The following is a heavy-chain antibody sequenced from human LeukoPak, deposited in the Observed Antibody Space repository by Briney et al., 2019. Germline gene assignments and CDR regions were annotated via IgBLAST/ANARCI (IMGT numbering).Heavy chain of an antibody. CDR2: INPSGGST. Sequence: GASVRVSCKASGYTFTSYYMHWVRQAPGQGLEWMGIINPSGGSTSCAQKFQGRVTMTRDTSTSTVYMELSSLRSEDTAVYYCARAHVETAMVTGRFDYWGQGTLVTVSS. CDR1: GYTFTSYY. D-gene: IGHD5-18*01. CDR3: ARAHVETAMVTGRFDY. J-gene: IGHJ4*02. V-gene: IGHV1-46*01.